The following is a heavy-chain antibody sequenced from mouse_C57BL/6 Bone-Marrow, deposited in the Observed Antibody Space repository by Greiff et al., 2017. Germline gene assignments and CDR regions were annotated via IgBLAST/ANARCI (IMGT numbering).Heavy chain of an antibody. CDR1: GYTFTSYW. CDR3: ARDDYGYFDY. D-gene: IGHD2-4*01. CDR2: IDPSDSYT. V-gene: IGHV1-50*01. Sequence: QVQLQQPGAELVKPGASVKLSCKASGYTFTSYWMQWVKQRPGQGLEWIGEIDPSDSYTNYNQKFKGKATLTVVTSSSPAYMQLSSLTSEDSAVYYCARDDYGYFDYWGQGTTLTVSS. J-gene: IGHJ2*01.